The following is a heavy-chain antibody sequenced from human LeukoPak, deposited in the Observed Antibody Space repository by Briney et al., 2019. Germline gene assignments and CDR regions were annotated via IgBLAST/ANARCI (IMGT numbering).Heavy chain of an antibody. CDR2: INPNSGGT. D-gene: IGHD5-12*01. J-gene: IGHJ6*03. Sequence: ASVKVSCKASGYTFTGYYMHWVRQAPGQGLEWMGWINPNSGGTNYAQKFQGRVTMTRDTSISTAYMELSRLRSDDTAVYYCARGGLVATGYYYYYMDVWDKGTTVTVSS. CDR3: ARGGLVATGYYYYYMDV. V-gene: IGHV1-2*02. CDR1: GYTFTGYY.